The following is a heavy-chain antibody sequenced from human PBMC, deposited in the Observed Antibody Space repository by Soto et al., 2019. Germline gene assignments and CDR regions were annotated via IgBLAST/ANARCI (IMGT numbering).Heavy chain of an antibody. CDR2: ISAYNGNT. CDR1: GYTFTSYC. Sequence: ASVKVSCKASGYTFTSYCISWVRGAPGQGLEWMGWISAYNGNTNYAQKLQGRVTMTTDTSTSTAYMELRSLRSDDTAVYYCARKIVVVPAATNWFDPWGQGTLVTVSS. D-gene: IGHD2-2*01. CDR3: ARKIVVVPAATNWFDP. V-gene: IGHV1-18*04. J-gene: IGHJ5*02.